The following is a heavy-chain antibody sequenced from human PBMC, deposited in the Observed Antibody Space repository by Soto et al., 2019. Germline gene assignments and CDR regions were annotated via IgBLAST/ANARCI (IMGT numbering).Heavy chain of an antibody. CDR3: ARYWGRRDGYNRPQVYYFDY. J-gene: IGHJ4*02. Sequence: QVQLQESGPGLVKPSQTLSLTCTVSGGSISSGGYYWSWIRQHPGKGLEWIGYIYYSGSTYYNPSLKSRVTISVDTSKNQFSLKLSSVTAADTAVYYCARYWGRRDGYNRPQVYYFDYWGQGTLVTVSS. CDR2: IYYSGST. V-gene: IGHV4-31*03. D-gene: IGHD5-12*01. CDR1: GGSISSGGYY.